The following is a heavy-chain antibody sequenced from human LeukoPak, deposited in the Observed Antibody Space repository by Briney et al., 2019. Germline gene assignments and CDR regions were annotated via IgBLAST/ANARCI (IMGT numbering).Heavy chain of an antibody. Sequence: GGSLRLSCAASGFTFSSFGMHWVRQAPGKGLEWVAVIWYDASNKYYADSVKGRFTISRDNSKNTLFLQMNILRDDDTAVYYCVRGVGVSRFNYFDPWGQGTLVIVSS. CDR2: IWYDASNK. V-gene: IGHV3-33*01. CDR3: VRGVGVSRFNYFDP. D-gene: IGHD6-13*01. CDR1: GFTFSSFG. J-gene: IGHJ5*02.